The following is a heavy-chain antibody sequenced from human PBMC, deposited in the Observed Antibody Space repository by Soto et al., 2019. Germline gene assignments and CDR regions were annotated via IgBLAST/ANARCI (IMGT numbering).Heavy chain of an antibody. Sequence: GSGPTLVNPTQTLTPTCTFSGFSFSTSGMCVSWIRQPPGKALEWLALIDWDDDKFYLTSLKTRLTISRDTSKNQVVLTMTNMDHLNTATYYCARNFYDTGNHYARIDYWGPGTLVTVSS. J-gene: IGHJ4*02. CDR2: IDWDDDK. CDR3: ARNFYDTGNHYARIDY. CDR1: GFSFSTSGMC. V-gene: IGHV2-70*01. D-gene: IGHD3-22*01.